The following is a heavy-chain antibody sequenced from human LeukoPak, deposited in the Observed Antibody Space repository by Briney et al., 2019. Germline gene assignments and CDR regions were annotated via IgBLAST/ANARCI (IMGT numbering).Heavy chain of an antibody. Sequence: ASVKVSCKASGYTFTSYGISWVRQAPGQGLEWMGWISAYNGKTNYAQKVQGRVTMSTDTSTNTAYMELRSLRSDDTAVYYCARGGYDILTGDAFDIWGQGTMVTVSS. CDR3: ARGGYDILTGDAFDI. CDR2: ISAYNGKT. D-gene: IGHD3-9*01. J-gene: IGHJ3*02. V-gene: IGHV1-18*01. CDR1: GYTFTSYG.